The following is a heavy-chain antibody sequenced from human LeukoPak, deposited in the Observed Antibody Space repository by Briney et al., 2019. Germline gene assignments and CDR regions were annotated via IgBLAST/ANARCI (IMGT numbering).Heavy chain of an antibody. CDR1: GFTFTNYA. J-gene: IGHJ5*02. V-gene: IGHV3-23*01. D-gene: IGHD3-10*01. CDR3: ASNYYGSGPFDP. Sequence: GGSLRLSCAASGFTFTNYAMTWVRQAPGKGLEWVSSISASGVMTYYADSVKGRFTVSRDTSKNSLYLQMSSLTAADTAVYYCASNYYGSGPFDPWGQGTLVTVSS. CDR2: ISASGVMT.